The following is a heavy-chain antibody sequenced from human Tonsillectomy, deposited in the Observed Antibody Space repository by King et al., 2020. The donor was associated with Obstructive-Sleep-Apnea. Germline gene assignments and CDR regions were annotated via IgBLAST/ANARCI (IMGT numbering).Heavy chain of an antibody. J-gene: IGHJ3*02. CDR2: IYYSGST. V-gene: IGHV4-39*07. CDR3: AREEGCSGWPQTTPGAFDI. Sequence: QLQESGPGLVKPSETLSLTCTVSGGSISSSSYYWGWIRQPPGKGLEWIGSIYYSGSTYYNPSLKSRVTISVDTSKNQFSLKLSSVTAADTAVYYCAREEGCSGWPQTTPGAFDIWGQGTMVTVSS. D-gene: IGHD6-19*01. CDR1: GGSISSSSYY.